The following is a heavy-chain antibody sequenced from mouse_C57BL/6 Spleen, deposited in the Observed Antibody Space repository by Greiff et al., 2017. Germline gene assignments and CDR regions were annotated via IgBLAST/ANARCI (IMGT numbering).Heavy chain of an antibody. Sequence: VKLMESGPELVQPGASVKISCKASGYAFSSSWMNWVKQRPGKGLEWIGRIYPGDGDTNYNGKFKGKATLTADKSSSTAYMQLSSLTSADSAVYFCARRGGPPRYYARDYSGQGCSATVSS. CDR3: ARRGGPPRYYARDY. D-gene: IGHD1-1*02. CDR1: GYAFSSSW. V-gene: IGHV1-82*01. CDR2: IYPGDGDT. J-gene: IGHJ4*01.